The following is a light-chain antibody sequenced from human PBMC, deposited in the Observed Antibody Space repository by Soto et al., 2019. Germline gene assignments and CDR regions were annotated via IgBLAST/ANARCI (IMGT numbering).Light chain of an antibody. CDR2: GAS. Sequence: EIVLTQSPGTLSFSPGERATLSCRASQSVSSSYLAWYQQKPGQAPRLLIYGASSRATGIPDRFSGSGSGTDFTLTISRLEPEDFAVYYCQQRSNWLTFGQGTRREIK. V-gene: IGKV3D-20*02. CDR1: QSVSSSY. CDR3: QQRSNWLT. J-gene: IGKJ5*01.